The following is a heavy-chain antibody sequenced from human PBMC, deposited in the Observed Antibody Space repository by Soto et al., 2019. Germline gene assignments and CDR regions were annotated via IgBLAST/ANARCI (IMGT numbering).Heavy chain of an antibody. V-gene: IGHV1-8*01. CDR1: GYTFTSYD. J-gene: IGHJ3*02. D-gene: IGHD2-15*01. CDR3: ARLLGGYCSGGSCDAFDI. CDR2: MNPNSGNT. Sequence: QVQLVQSGAEVKKPGASVKVSCKASGYTFTSYDINWVRQATGQGLEWMGWMNPNSGNTGYAQNFQGRVTMTRNTSISTAYMELSSLRSEDTAVYYCARLLGGYCSGGSCDAFDIWGQGTMVTVSS.